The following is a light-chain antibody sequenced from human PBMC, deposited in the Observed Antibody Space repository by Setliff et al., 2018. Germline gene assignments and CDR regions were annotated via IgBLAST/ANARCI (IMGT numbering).Light chain of an antibody. CDR3: SSYEGGNNYV. V-gene: IGLV2-14*03. J-gene: IGLJ1*01. CDR1: SRDVGGNKY. Sequence: ALTQPASVSGSPGQSITISCTGTSRDVGGNKYVSWYQHHPGKAPKLIIYDVINRPSGISNRFSGSKSGNTASLTISGLQAEDEADYYCSSYEGGNNYVFGSGTKVTV. CDR2: DVI.